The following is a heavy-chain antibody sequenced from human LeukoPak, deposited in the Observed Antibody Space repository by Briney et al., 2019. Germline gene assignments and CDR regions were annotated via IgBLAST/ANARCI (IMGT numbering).Heavy chain of an antibody. CDR2: INSDGSST. V-gene: IGHV3-74*01. CDR1: GFTLSSYW. J-gene: IGHJ4*02. Sequence: SGGSVRLSCAASGFTLSSYWMHCVRQAPGKGLVWVSRINSDGSSTVYAHSVKSRFTISRDNAPNTLYLQMNSLRAEDTAVYYCAREHYSSRRAYDYWSQGTLVTVSS. D-gene: IGHD6-19*01. CDR3: AREHYSSRRAYDY.